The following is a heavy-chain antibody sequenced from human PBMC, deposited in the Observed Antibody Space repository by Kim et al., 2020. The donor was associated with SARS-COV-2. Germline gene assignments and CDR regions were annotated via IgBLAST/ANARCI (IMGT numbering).Heavy chain of an antibody. V-gene: IGHV3-64D*06. CDR2: ISSKGGST. CDR1: GFTFSRYA. D-gene: IGHD3-22*01. Sequence: GGSLRLSCSASGFTFSRYAMHWVRQAPGKGLEYVSTISSKGGSTYADSVKGTFTISRDNSKNTLYLQMSSLRAEDTAVYYCVKSTSEGYGSSGYYPGAFDDWGRGTLVTVSS. J-gene: IGHJ4*02. CDR3: VKSTSEGYGSSGYYPGAFDD.